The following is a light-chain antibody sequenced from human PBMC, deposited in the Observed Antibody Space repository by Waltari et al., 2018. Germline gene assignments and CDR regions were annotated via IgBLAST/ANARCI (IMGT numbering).Light chain of an antibody. CDR3: QVWDTTSDRVV. CDR1: NVGSKS. J-gene: IGLJ2*01. Sequence: SYVLTQPPSASVAPGKTARINCGGSNVGSKSVHWYQQKPGQAPLVVVYDDSARPSWIPDRFSASNSGNTATLTISRVENGDEADYYCQVWDTTSDRVVFGGGTKLTVL. CDR2: DDS. V-gene: IGLV3-21*03.